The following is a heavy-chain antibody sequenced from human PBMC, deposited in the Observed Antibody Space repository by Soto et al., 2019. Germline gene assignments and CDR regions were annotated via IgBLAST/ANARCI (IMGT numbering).Heavy chain of an antibody. V-gene: IGHV4-39*01. CDR2: IYYSGST. Sequence: QLQLQESGPGLVKPSETLSLTCTVSGGSISSSSYYWGWIRQPPGKGLEWIGSIYYSGSTYYNPSLRGRVTTPGDTSKNQFSLKLSSGTAADTAVSYCAGQYQLGLDYWGQGTLVTVSS. CDR3: AGQYQLGLDY. CDR1: GGSISSSSYY. J-gene: IGHJ4*02. D-gene: IGHD2-2*01.